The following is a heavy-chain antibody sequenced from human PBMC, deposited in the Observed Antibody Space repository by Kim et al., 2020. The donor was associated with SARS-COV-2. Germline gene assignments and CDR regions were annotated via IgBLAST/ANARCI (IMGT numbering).Heavy chain of an antibody. D-gene: IGHD2-2*01. CDR3: ARDSYCSSTSCYVGLNMNWFDP. Sequence: ASVKVSCKASGYTFTSYDINWVRQATGQGLEWMGWMNPNSGNTGYAQKFQGRVTMTRNTSISTAYMELSSLRSEDTAVYYCARDSYCSSTSCYVGLNMNWFDPWGQGTLVTVSS. CDR1: GYTFTSYD. J-gene: IGHJ5*02. V-gene: IGHV1-8*01. CDR2: MNPNSGNT.